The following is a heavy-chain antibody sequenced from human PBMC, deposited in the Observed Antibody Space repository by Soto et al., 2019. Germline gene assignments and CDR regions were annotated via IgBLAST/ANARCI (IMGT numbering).Heavy chain of an antibody. J-gene: IGHJ4*02. CDR3: AREWAYLKVKQTGYYFDY. CDR1: GGTFSSYA. V-gene: IGHV1-69*01. D-gene: IGHD1-26*01. Sequence: QVQLVQSGAEVKKPGSSVKVSCKASGGTFSSYAISWVRQAPGQGLEWMGGIIPIFGTANYAQKFQGRVTITADDSTSTAYMELSSLRSEDTAVYYCAREWAYLKVKQTGYYFDYWVQGTLVTVSS. CDR2: IIPIFGTA.